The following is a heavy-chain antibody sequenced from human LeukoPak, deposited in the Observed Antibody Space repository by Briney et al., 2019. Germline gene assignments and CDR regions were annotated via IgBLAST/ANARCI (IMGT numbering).Heavy chain of an antibody. Sequence: PSDTLSLTCAVSGYSISSNHWWGWIRQPPGKGLEWIGYIFYAGSTYYNPSLKSRLTMSVDTSKNQFSLRLSSVTAVDTAVYYCARIGPILGAAWVDYWGQENLVSVSS. V-gene: IGHV4-28*01. CDR1: GYSISSNHW. D-gene: IGHD3-3*02. CDR3: ARIGPILGAAWVDY. J-gene: IGHJ4*02. CDR2: IFYAGST.